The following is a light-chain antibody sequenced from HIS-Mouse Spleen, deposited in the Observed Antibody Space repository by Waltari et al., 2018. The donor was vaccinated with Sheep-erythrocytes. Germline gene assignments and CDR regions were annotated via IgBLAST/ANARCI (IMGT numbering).Light chain of an antibody. J-gene: IGLJ3*02. CDR3: CSYAGNSTPWV. CDR1: SSDVGSYNL. V-gene: IGLV2-23*01. CDR2: EGS. Sequence: QSALTQPASVSGSPGQSITISCTGTSSDVGSYNLVSWYQQHPGKAPNLMHYEGSKRPSGVSNRCSGSKSGNTASLTIAGLQAEDEADYYCCSYAGNSTPWVFGGGTKLTVL.